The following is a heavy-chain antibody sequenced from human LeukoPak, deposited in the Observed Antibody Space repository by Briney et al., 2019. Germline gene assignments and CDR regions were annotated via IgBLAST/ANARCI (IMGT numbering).Heavy chain of an antibody. Sequence: GGSLRLSCAASGFTFSSYGMHWVRQAPGKGLEWVAFIRYDGSNKYYADSVKGRFTISRDNSKNTLYLQMNSLRAEDTAVYYCARGQAAAGTLSNWFDPWGQGTLVTVSS. CDR1: GFTFSSYG. V-gene: IGHV3-30*02. D-gene: IGHD6-13*01. J-gene: IGHJ5*02. CDR3: ARGQAAAGTLSNWFDP. CDR2: IRYDGSNK.